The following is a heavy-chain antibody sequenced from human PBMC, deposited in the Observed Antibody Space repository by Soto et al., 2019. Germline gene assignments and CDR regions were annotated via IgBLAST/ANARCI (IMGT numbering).Heavy chain of an antibody. Sequence: PGGSLRLSCAASGFTFSNYGMHWVRQAPGKGLEWVAVIWFDGSKKYYADSVKGRFTISRDNSKNTLYLQMNSLRAADTALYYRARHQTDVEPIAWGQATLVTLSS. J-gene: IGHJ5*02. D-gene: IGHD1-26*01. V-gene: IGHV3-33*01. CDR3: ARHQTDVEPIA. CDR1: GFTFSNYG. CDR2: IWFDGSKK.